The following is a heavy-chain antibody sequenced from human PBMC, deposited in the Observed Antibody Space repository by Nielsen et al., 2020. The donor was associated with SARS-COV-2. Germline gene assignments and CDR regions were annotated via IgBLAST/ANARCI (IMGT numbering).Heavy chain of an antibody. D-gene: IGHD3-22*01. CDR2: VYYSGST. CDR3: ARYNYDSGGNYYAY. J-gene: IGHJ4*02. CDR1: GGSISSYY. V-gene: IGHV4-59*08. Sequence: SETLSLTCTVSGGSISSYYWSWIRQPPGKGLEWIGYVYYSGSTNYNPSLKSRVTISVDTSKNQFSLRLSSVTAADTAVYYCARYNYDSGGNYYAYWGQGALVTVSS.